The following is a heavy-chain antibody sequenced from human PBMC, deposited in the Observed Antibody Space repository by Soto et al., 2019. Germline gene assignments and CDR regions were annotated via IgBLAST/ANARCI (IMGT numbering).Heavy chain of an antibody. CDR2: MNPNSGNT. V-gene: IGHV1-8*01. CDR1: GYTFTSYD. Sequence: ASVKVSCKASGYTFTSYDINWVRQATGQGLEWMGWMNPNSGNTDYAQKFQGRVTMTRNTSISTAYMELSSLRSEDTAVYYCARAVVPAANDAFDIWGQGTMVTVSS. CDR3: ARAVVPAANDAFDI. J-gene: IGHJ3*02. D-gene: IGHD2-2*01.